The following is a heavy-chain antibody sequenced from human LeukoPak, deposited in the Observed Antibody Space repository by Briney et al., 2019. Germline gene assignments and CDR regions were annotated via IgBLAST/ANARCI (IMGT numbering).Heavy chain of an antibody. V-gene: IGHV3-30*18. J-gene: IGHJ6*02. D-gene: IGHD3-10*01. Sequence: PGRSLRLSCAASGFTFSSYGMHWVRQAPGKGLEWVAVISYDGSNKYYADPVKGRFTISRDNSKNTLYLQMNSLRAEDTAVCYCAKDPTYGSGSYYPFDYYYYGMDVWGQGTTVTVSS. CDR2: ISYDGSNK. CDR3: AKDPTYGSGSYYPFDYYYYGMDV. CDR1: GFTFSSYG.